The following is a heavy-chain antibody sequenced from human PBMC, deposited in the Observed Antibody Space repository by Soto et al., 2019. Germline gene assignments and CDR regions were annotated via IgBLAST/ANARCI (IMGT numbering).Heavy chain of an antibody. J-gene: IGHJ5*02. CDR2: IIPILAVA. CDR1: GGTFRTYT. CDR3: ARSIQEALGVAGPKDIAFDP. Sequence: QVQLVQSGAEVKRPGSSVKVSCQTSGGTFRTYTINWVRQAPGQGLEWMGRIIPILAVANYAQKFQGRVTITADKSTSTADMDLRSLRSEDTAVYYCARSIQEALGVAGPKDIAFDPWGQGTLVPVSS. D-gene: IGHD6-19*01. V-gene: IGHV1-69*02.